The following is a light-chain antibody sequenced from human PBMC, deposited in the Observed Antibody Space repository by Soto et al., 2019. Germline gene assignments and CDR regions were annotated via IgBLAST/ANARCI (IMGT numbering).Light chain of an antibody. CDR1: SSNIGSNT. Sequence: QSVLTQPPSASGTPGQRVTISCSGSSSNIGSNTVNWYQQLPGTAPKLLIYSNDQRPSGVPDRFSGSKSGTSASLAISGLQSEDEADYYCAAWDGSLSGFVVFGGGTQLTVL. V-gene: IGLV1-44*01. CDR2: SND. J-gene: IGLJ2*01. CDR3: AAWDGSLSGFVV.